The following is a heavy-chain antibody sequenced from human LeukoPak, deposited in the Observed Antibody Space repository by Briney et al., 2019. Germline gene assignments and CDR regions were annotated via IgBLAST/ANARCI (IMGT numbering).Heavy chain of an antibody. Sequence: GGSLRLSCAASGFTFSSYGMHWVRQAPGKGLEWGAVISYDGRNKYYADSVKGRFTISRDNSKNTLYLQMDSLRAEDTAVYSSAKDGPGIAAAGLFFDHWGQGTLVTVSS. J-gene: IGHJ4*02. CDR1: GFTFSSYG. D-gene: IGHD6-13*01. CDR2: ISYDGRNK. V-gene: IGHV3-30*18. CDR3: AKDGPGIAAAGLFFDH.